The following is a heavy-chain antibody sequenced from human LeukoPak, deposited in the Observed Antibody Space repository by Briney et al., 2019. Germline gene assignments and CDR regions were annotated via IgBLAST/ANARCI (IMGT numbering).Heavy chain of an antibody. D-gene: IGHD6-13*01. CDR2: ISWNSGSI. Sequence: GGSLRLSCAASGFTFDDYAMHWVRQAPGKGLEWVSGISWNSGSIGYADSVKGRFTISRDNAKNSLYLQMNSLRAEDTALYYCAKSRAAAGTFDSWDQGTLVTVSS. CDR3: AKSRAAAGTFDS. V-gene: IGHV3-9*01. CDR1: GFTFDDYA. J-gene: IGHJ5*01.